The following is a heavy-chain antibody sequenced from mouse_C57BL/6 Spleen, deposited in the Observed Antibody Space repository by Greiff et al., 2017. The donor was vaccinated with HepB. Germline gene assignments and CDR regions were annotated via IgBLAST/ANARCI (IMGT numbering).Heavy chain of an antibody. CDR2: IDPSDSYT. Sequence: VQLQQPGAELVMPGASVKLSCKASGYTFTSYWMHWVKQRPGQGLEWIGEIDPSDSYTNYNQKFKGKSTLTVDKSSSTAYMQLSSLTSEDSAVYYCARTYYSNYPHAMDYWGQGTSVTVSS. D-gene: IGHD2-5*01. CDR1: GYTFTSYW. J-gene: IGHJ4*01. CDR3: ARTYYSNYPHAMDY. V-gene: IGHV1-69*01.